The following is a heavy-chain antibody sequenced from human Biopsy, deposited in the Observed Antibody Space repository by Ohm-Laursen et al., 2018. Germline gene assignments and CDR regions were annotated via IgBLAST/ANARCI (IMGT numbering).Heavy chain of an antibody. V-gene: IGHV4-59*08. J-gene: IGHJ2*01. CDR3: ARHAPSYSGSYWRYFDL. CDR2: IYYTGST. D-gene: IGHD1-26*01. Sequence: PSDTLSLTCTVSGGSISSYYWSWIRQPPGKGLEWIGYIYYTGSTNYNPSPKSRVTISVDTSMNHLSLRLTSVTAADTAVYYCARHAPSYSGSYWRYFDLWGRGTLVTVSS. CDR1: GGSISSYY.